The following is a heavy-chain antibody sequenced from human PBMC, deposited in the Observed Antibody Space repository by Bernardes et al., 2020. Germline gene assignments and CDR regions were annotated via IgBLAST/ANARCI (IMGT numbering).Heavy chain of an antibody. CDR3: ARVRRRGLWFRELGSGNWFDP. V-gene: IGHV4-61*01. J-gene: IGHJ5*02. CDR2: IYYSGST. D-gene: IGHD3-10*01. Sequence: SETLSLTCTVSGGSVRSGSYYWSWLRQPPGKGLEWIGYIYYSGSTNYNPSLKSRVTISVDTSKNQFSLKLSSVTAADTAVYYCARVRRRGLWFRELGSGNWFDPWGQGTLVTVSS. CDR1: GGSVRSGSYY.